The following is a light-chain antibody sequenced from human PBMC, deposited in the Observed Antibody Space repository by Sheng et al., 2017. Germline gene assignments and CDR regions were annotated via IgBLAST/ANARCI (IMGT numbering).Light chain of an antibody. CDR1: QGISSS. CDR3: QHYTDYPIT. CDR2: DAS. Sequence: AIQLTQSPTSLSASVGDRVTITCRASQGISSSLAWHQQKSGNTPKLLIFDASTLESGVPSRFSGSRSGTDFTLTISGLQPEDCGTYYCQHYTDYPITFGQGTRLEIK. V-gene: IGKV1D-13*01. J-gene: IGKJ5*01.